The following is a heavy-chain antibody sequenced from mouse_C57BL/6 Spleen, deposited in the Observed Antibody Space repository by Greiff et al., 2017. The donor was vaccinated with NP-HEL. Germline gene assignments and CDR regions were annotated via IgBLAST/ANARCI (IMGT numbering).Heavy chain of an antibody. CDR3: ARHANYDYGAMDY. J-gene: IGHJ4*01. Sequence: EVKLMESGGDLVKPGGSLKLSCAASGFTFSSYGMSWVRQTPDKRLEWVATISSGGSYTYYPDSVKGRFTISRDNAKNTLYLQMSSLKSEDTAMYYCARHANYDYGAMDYWGQGTSVTVSS. CDR2: ISSGGSYT. V-gene: IGHV5-6*01. CDR1: GFTFSSYG. D-gene: IGHD1-1*02.